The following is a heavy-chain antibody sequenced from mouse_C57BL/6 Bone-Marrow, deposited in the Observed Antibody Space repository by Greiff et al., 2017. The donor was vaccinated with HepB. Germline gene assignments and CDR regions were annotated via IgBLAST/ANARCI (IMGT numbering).Heavy chain of an antibody. V-gene: IGHV5-12*01. CDR2: ISNGGGST. CDR3: ARRGYGYWYFDV. Sequence: VQRVESGGGLVQPGGSLKLSCAASGFTFSDYYMYWVRQTPEKRLEWVAYISNGGGSTYYPDTVKGRFTISRDNAKNTLYLQMSRLKSEDTAMYYCARRGYGYWYFDVWGTGTTVTVSS. CDR1: GFTFSDYY. J-gene: IGHJ1*03. D-gene: IGHD3-1*01.